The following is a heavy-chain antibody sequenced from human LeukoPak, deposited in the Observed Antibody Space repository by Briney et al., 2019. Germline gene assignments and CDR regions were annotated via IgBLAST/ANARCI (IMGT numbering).Heavy chain of an antibody. CDR1: GYTLTELS. D-gene: IGHD3-22*01. V-gene: IGHV1-24*01. CDR3: AATTLYYYDSSGYHSNWFDP. Sequence: VASVKVSCKVSGYTLTELSMRWVRQAPGKGLEWMGGFDPEDGETIYAQKFQGRVTMTEDTSTDTAYMELSSLRSEDTAVYYCAATTLYYYDSSGYHSNWFDPWGQGTLVTVSS. J-gene: IGHJ5*02. CDR2: FDPEDGET.